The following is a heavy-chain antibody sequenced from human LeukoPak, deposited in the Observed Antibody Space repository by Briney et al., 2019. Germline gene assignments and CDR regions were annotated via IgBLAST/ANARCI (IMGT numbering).Heavy chain of an antibody. D-gene: IGHD3-10*01. Sequence: GESLKISCKISGYILTNNWIGWVRQVPGKGLEWMGLIYPGNSDTKYSPSFQGQVTFSVDKSISTAYLHWSSLKASDTAMYYCARNVYGSGSYYNDWGQGTLVTVSS. CDR3: ARNVYGSGSYYND. CDR1: GYILTNNW. J-gene: IGHJ4*02. V-gene: IGHV5-51*01. CDR2: IYPGNSDT.